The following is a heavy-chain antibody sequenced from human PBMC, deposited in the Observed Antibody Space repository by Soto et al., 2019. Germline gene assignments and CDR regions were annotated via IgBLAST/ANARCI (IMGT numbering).Heavy chain of an antibody. D-gene: IGHD3-3*01. CDR1: GFTFSSYG. CDR3: AKLPRVYYDFSPSPFDY. CDR2: ISYDGSNK. J-gene: IGHJ4*02. Sequence: GGSLRLSCAASGFTFSSYGMHWVRQAPGKGLEWVAVISYDGSNKYYADSVKGRFTISRDNSKNTLYLQMNSLRAEDTAVYYCAKLPRVYYDFSPSPFDYWGQGTLVTVSS. V-gene: IGHV3-30*18.